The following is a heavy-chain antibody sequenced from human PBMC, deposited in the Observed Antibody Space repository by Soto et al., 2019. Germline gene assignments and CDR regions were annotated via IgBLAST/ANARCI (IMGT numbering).Heavy chain of an antibody. D-gene: IGHD1-1*01. CDR2: IYWDDDR. V-gene: IGHV2-5*02. J-gene: IGHJ3*01. CDR3: AHTQLTTGANAFDV. Sequence: QITLKESGPTLVKPTQVLTLTCSFSGFSLSTLGAGVGWVRQPPGKALEWLALIYWDDDRQYSPSLKTRLAITKDTYKNQVVLTLTNMDPVDTGTYFCAHTQLTTGANAFDVWGQGTIVTVSS. CDR1: GFSLSTLGAG.